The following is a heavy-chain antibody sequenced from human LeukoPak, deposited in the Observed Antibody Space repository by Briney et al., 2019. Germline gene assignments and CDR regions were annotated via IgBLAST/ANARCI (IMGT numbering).Heavy chain of an antibody. J-gene: IGHJ3*02. Sequence: ASVKVSCKASGYTFTGYYMHWVRQAPGQGLELMGWINPNSGGTNYAQKFQGRVTMTRDTSISTAYMELSRLRSDDTAVYYCAAPTRLSHDAFDIWGQGTMVTVSS. V-gene: IGHV1-2*02. CDR1: GYTFTGYY. CDR2: INPNSGGT. CDR3: AAPTRLSHDAFDI.